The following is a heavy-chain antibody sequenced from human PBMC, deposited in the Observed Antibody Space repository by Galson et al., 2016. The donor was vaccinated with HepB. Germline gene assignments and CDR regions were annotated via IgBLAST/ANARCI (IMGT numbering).Heavy chain of an antibody. J-gene: IGHJ3*02. CDR3: AKDRFGGAIVDAFDM. CDR1: RFTFSIYG. D-gene: IGHD3-16*02. Sequence: SLRLSCAASRFTFSIYGMHWVRQAPGKGLEWVAVISYDGSHKYYADSVKGRFTISRDNSKNTLYLEMNSLRAEDTAVYYCAKDRFGGAIVDAFDMWGQGTMVTVSS. V-gene: IGHV3-30*18. CDR2: ISYDGSHK.